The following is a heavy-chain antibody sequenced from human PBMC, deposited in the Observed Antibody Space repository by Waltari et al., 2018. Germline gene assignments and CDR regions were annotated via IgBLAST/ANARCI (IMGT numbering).Heavy chain of an antibody. D-gene: IGHD5-18*01. CDR3: ARTLLGYSYGLVPRDY. CDR2: IYTSGST. V-gene: IGHV4-61*02. Sequence: QVQLQESGPGLVKPSQTLSLTCTVSGGSISSGSYYWSWIRQPAGKGLEWIGRIYTSGSTNYNPSLKSRVTKSVDTSKNQFSRKLSSVTAADTAVYYCARTLLGYSYGLVPRDYWGQGTLVTVSS. J-gene: IGHJ4*02. CDR1: GGSISSGSYY.